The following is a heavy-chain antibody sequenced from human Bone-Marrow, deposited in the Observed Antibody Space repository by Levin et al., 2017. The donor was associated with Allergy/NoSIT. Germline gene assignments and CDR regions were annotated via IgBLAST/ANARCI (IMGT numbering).Heavy chain of an antibody. CDR3: AGGYCSGGSWYEGWFDP. V-gene: IGHV1-2*02. D-gene: IGHD2-15*01. CDR1: GYTSTDYY. Sequence: GESLKISCKTPGYTSTDYYTHWVRQAPGQGLEWMGWINSKTGGTKYAQSFQGRVTMTRDTSISTIYMELSRLTSDDTAVYFCAGGYCSGGSWYEGWFDPWGQGTLVTVSS. J-gene: IGHJ5*02. CDR2: INSKTGGT.